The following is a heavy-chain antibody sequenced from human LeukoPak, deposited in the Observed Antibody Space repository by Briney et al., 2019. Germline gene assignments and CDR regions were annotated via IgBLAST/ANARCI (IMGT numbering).Heavy chain of an antibody. V-gene: IGHV1-18*01. CDR3: ARGRSLIVVVPAGDYYYGMDV. CDR1: GYTFTSYG. Sequence: ASVKVSCKASGYTFTSYGISWVRQAPGQGLEWMGWISAYNGNTNYAQKLQGRVTMTTDTSTSTAYMELRSLRSDDTAVYYCARGRSLIVVVPAGDYYYGMDVWGQGTTVTVSS. D-gene: IGHD2-2*01. CDR2: ISAYNGNT. J-gene: IGHJ6*02.